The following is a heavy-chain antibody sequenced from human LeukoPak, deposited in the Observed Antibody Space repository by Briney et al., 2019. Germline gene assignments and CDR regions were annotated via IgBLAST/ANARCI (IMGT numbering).Heavy chain of an antibody. CDR1: GDSVSSNSAA. V-gene: IGHV6-1*01. J-gene: IGHJ5*02. CDR2: TYYRTKWYN. D-gene: IGHD5-18*01. Sequence: SQTLSLTCAISGDSVSSNSAAWNWIRQSPSRGLEWLGRTYYRTKWYNDYAVSVKSRITINPDTSTNQSSLQLNTVTPEDTAVYYCARGDTAMAAYNWFDPWGQGTLVTVSS. CDR3: ARGDTAMAAYNWFDP.